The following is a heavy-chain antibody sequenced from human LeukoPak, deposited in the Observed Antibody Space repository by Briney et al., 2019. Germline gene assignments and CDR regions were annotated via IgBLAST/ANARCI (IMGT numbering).Heavy chain of an antibody. Sequence: MXXXRQGPGXGGEGLAHIKQDGSETYYLDSVRGRFTVSRDNAKSSLYLQMNSLRAEDTAVYYCSNGIYSSSYWGQGTLVTVSS. D-gene: IGHD6-13*01. CDR3: SNGIYSSSY. J-gene: IGHJ4*02. CDR2: IKQDGSET. V-gene: IGHV3-7*01.